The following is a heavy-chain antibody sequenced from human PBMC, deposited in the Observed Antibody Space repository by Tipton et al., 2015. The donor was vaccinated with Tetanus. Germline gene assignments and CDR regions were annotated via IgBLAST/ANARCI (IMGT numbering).Heavy chain of an antibody. V-gene: IGHV4-31*03. CDR1: GGSINNGGHF. Sequence: TLSLTCTVSGGSINNGGHFWTWIRQRSGKGLEWIGHIRDNGNSYANPSLSGRVTMSVDTRKNQFSLNLTPVSVADTATYYCARGTFYAFDFWGQGVQVTVSS. D-gene: IGHD2/OR15-2a*01. CDR2: IRDNGNS. J-gene: IGHJ4*02. CDR3: ARGTFYAFDF.